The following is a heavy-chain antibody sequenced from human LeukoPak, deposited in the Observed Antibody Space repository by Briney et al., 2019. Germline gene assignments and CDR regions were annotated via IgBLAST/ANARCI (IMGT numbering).Heavy chain of an antibody. CDR2: ISSNGGST. J-gene: IGHJ6*02. CDR1: GFTFSNYA. CDR3: ARDWETTYYYYYYGMDV. D-gene: IGHD4-17*01. Sequence: GGSLRLSCAASGFTFSNYAMHWVRQAPGKGLEYVSGISSNGGSTYYANSVKGRFIISRDNSKNTLYLQMGSLRAEDTAVYYCARDWETTYYYYYYGMDVWGQGTTVTVSS. V-gene: IGHV3-64*01.